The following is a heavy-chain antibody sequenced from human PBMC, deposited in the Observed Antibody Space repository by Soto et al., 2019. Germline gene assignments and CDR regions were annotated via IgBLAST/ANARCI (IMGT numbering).Heavy chain of an antibody. CDR2: IFYSGGT. J-gene: IGHJ5*02. CDR3: ARQTSGYYYGWFGP. CDR1: GGSILDSTYY. D-gene: IGHD3-22*01. Sequence: LSLTCTVSGGSILDSTYYWAWIRQSPGKGLEWIGTIFYSGGTFYTPSLKSRVTMSVDTSNNQFSLKLSSVTAADMAVYYCARQTSGYYYGWFGPWGQGTLVTVSS. V-gene: IGHV4-39*01.